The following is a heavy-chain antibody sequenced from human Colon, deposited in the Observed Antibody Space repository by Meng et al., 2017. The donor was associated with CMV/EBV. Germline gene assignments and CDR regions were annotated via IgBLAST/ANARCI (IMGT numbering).Heavy chain of an antibody. D-gene: IGHD3-10*01. Sequence: GESLKISCHGSGYDFSNYWIGWVRQMPGKGLEWMGIMYLRDSDIRYSPSFQGHVTISADKSINTVYLQWSSLKASDTAMYYCARRGGYFYYFGMDVWGQGTTVTVSS. V-gene: IGHV5-51*01. CDR3: ARRGGYFYYFGMDV. CDR2: MYLRDSDI. J-gene: IGHJ6*02. CDR1: GYDFSNYW.